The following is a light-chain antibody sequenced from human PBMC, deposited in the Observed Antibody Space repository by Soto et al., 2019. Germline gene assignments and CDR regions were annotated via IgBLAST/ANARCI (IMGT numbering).Light chain of an antibody. J-gene: IGLJ2*01. CDR3: ATWDDSLNGVV. Sequence: QSVLTQPPSASGTPGQRVTISCSGGTSNIGSNTVNWYQHLPGTAPKLLIYDNNQRSSGVPDRFSGSKSGASASLAISGLQSEDETTYYCATWDDSLNGVVFGGGTKVTVL. V-gene: IGLV1-44*01. CDR1: TSNIGSNT. CDR2: DNN.